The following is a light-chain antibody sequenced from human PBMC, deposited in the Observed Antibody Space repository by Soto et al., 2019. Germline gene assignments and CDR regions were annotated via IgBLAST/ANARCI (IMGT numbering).Light chain of an antibody. CDR3: QQSFSSPFT. J-gene: IGKJ3*01. Sequence: DIQMTQSPSSLSASVGDRVSITCRVSQSIRSHLNWYQHKPGKAPKVLIYAASSLQGGVPSRFSGSGSGTDFTLTIKSLQPEDFATYYCQQSFSSPFTFGPGTKVDVK. CDR1: QSIRSH. V-gene: IGKV1-39*01. CDR2: AAS.